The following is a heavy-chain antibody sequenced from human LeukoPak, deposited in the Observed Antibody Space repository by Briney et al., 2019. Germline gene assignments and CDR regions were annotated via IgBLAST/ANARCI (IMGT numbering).Heavy chain of an antibody. CDR1: GYRFTYYY. D-gene: IGHD3-10*01. CDR3: ARLVRGVIRIRYYYYYMDV. Sequence: GASVKVSCKASGYRFTYYYIHWVRQAPGQGLEWMGWINPNSGDTNFAQKFQGRVTLTRDTSISTAYMELSSLRSEDTAVYYCARLVRGVIRIRYYYYYMDVWGKGTTVTISS. CDR2: INPNSGDT. V-gene: IGHV1-2*02. J-gene: IGHJ6*03.